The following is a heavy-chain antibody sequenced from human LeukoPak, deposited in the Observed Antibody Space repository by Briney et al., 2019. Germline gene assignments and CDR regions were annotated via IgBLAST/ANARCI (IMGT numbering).Heavy chain of an antibody. J-gene: IGHJ4*02. CDR1: GYSFTNYW. CDR2: IYPGDSDT. Sequence: GESLKISCKGSGYSFTNYWIGWVRQMPGKGLEWMGIIYPGDSDTRYSPSFQGQVTISADKSISTAYLQWSSLKASDTAMYYCARVRALSGSSSYYFDYWGQGTLVTVSS. CDR3: ARVRALSGSSSYYFDY. V-gene: IGHV5-51*01. D-gene: IGHD3-10*01.